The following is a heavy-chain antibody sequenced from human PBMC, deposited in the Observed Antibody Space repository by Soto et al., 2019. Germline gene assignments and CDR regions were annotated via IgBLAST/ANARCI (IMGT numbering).Heavy chain of an antibody. CDR2: IGAYNGDT. CDR1: GYTFSTYG. Sequence: PSVKAFCKASGYTFSTYGISRVLQAPGQGLKGMVWIGAYNGDTNYAQKLQDRVTMTTDTSTSTAYMELTSLRSDDTAIYYCASDRGYSPNSFDIWGQGTMVTVSS. CDR3: ASDRGYSPNSFDI. J-gene: IGHJ3*02. D-gene: IGHD5-18*01. V-gene: IGHV1-18*01.